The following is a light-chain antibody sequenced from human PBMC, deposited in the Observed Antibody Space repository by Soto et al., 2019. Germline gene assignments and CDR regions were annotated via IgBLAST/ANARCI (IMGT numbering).Light chain of an antibody. CDR3: LQYYHWWT. CDR1: QTIVNS. CDR2: GAL. Sequence: EIVMTQSPATLSVSPGEGATLSCRASQTIVNSLAWYQQKPGQAPRLLIYGALTRATNVPARFSGRGSGTEFTLTISSLQSEDIAVYYCLQYYHWWTFGQGTKVEIK. V-gene: IGKV3-15*01. J-gene: IGKJ1*01.